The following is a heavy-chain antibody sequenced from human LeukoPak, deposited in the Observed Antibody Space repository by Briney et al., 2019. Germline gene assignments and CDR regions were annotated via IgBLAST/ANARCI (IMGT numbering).Heavy chain of an antibody. CDR3: AKDRETTASGTFDY. J-gene: IGHJ4*02. Sequence: GGSLRLSCAASGFTFSKYGMHCVRQAPGKGLEWVAGISEDGINKYYADSVKGRFTISRDNSNNTLFLQMNSLRAEDTAVYYCAKDRETTASGTFDYWGQGSLVTVSS. CDR1: GFTFSKYG. V-gene: IGHV3-30*18. D-gene: IGHD1-14*01. CDR2: ISEDGINK.